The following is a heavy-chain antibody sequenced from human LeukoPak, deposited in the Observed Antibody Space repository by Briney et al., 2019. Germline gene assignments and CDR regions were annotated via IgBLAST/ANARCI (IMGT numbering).Heavy chain of an antibody. J-gene: IGHJ6*04. Sequence: PSETLSLTCTVTNGSISSGGYYWSWIRQPPGKGLEWIGYIYHSGNTYYNPSLKSRVTTSVDRSKNQFSLKLSSVTAADTAVYYCAKLERMFTMVRGIIHLGMDVWGKGTTVTVSS. CDR2: IYHSGNT. D-gene: IGHD3-10*01. V-gene: IGHV4-30-2*01. CDR1: NGSISSGGYY. CDR3: AKLERMFTMVRGIIHLGMDV.